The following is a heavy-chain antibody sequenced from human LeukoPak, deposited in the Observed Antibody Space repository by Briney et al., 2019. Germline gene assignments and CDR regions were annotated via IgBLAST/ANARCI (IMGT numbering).Heavy chain of an antibody. CDR2: INHSGTT. Sequence: PSQTLSLTCAVYGGSFSGNYWSWIRQPPGKGLEWIGDINHSGTTNYSPSLKSRVTISVDTSKNQFSLKLSSVTAADTAVYYCARLGRITMVRGVITDRDYWGQGTLVTVSS. D-gene: IGHD3-10*01. V-gene: IGHV4-34*01. J-gene: IGHJ4*02. CDR1: GGSFSGNY. CDR3: ARLGRITMVRGVITDRDY.